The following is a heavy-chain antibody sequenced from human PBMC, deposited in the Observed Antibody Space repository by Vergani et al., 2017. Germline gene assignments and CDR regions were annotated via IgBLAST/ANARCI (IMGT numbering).Heavy chain of an antibody. CDR2: INHSGST. V-gene: IGHV4-34*01. Sequence: QLQLQESGPGLLKPSETLSLTCAVYGGSFSGYYWSWIRQPPGKGLEWIGEINHSGSTNYNPSLKSRVTISVDTSKNQFSLKLSSVTAADTAVYYCARGKGRYSYYYYGMDVWGQGTTVTVSS. D-gene: IGHD5-18*01. J-gene: IGHJ6*02. CDR1: GGSFSGYY. CDR3: ARGKGRYSYYYYGMDV.